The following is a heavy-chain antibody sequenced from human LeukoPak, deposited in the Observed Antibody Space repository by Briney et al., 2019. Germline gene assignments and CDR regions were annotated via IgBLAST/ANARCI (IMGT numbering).Heavy chain of an antibody. Sequence: ASVKVSCTASGYTFTSYTIYWVRQAPGQRLEWMGWINAGNGNAKYSQKFQDRVTITRDTSASTAYMELSSLRSDDTAVYYCARDREMYGMDVWGQGTTVTVSS. D-gene: IGHD5-24*01. CDR2: INAGNGNA. J-gene: IGHJ6*02. CDR1: GYTFTSYT. CDR3: ARDREMYGMDV. V-gene: IGHV1-3*01.